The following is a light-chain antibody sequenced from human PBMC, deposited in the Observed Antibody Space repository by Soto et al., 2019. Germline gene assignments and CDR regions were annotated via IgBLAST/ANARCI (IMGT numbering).Light chain of an antibody. Sequence: EVVLTQSPATLSLSPGERATLSCRASQSVSSNLAWYQRKPGQTPRLLIYGASTRATGIPARFSGSGSGTEFTLPVSSLQSEDFAVYYCQQYSRWPLTFGGGTKVEIK. V-gene: IGKV3-15*01. CDR2: GAS. CDR3: QQYSRWPLT. J-gene: IGKJ4*01. CDR1: QSVSSN.